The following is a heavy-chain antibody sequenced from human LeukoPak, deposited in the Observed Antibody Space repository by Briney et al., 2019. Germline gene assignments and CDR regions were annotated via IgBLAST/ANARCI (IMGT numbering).Heavy chain of an antibody. D-gene: IGHD4-17*01. CDR1: GGSISSYY. V-gene: IGHV4-4*07. CDR3: VRGGYGDYREFDY. Sequence: SETLSLTCTVSGGSISSYYGSWGRQPAGKGLEWIGRIYTSGSTNYNPSLQSRVTMSVDTSKNQFSLKLSSVTAADTAVYYCVRGGYGDYREFDYWGQGTLVTVSS. J-gene: IGHJ4*02. CDR2: IYTSGST.